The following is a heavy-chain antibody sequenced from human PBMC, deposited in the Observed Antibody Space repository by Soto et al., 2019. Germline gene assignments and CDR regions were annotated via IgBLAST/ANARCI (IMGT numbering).Heavy chain of an antibody. CDR2: ISAYNGNT. Sequence: ASVQVFCKASGYTFTSYGISWGRQAPGQGLEWMGWISAYNGNTNYAQNLQGRVTMTTDTSTSIAYMELSSLRSGDKAVYYCARSRLTTVYDYWGQGTLVTVSS. J-gene: IGHJ4*02. CDR3: ARSRLTTVYDY. D-gene: IGHD4-17*01. V-gene: IGHV1-18*04. CDR1: GYTFTSYG.